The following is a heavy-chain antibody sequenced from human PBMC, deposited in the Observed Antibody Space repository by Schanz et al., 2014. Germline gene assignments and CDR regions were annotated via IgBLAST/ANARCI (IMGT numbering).Heavy chain of an antibody. J-gene: IGHJ6*02. Sequence: EVQLVESGGGLVKPGGSLRLSCAASGFTFSNYSMNWVRQAPGKGLEWVSSISSTSSYIFYADSVKGRFTISRDNAKNSLYLQMNSLRAEDTAVYYCARFLARYQYYGVDVWGQGTTVIVSS. V-gene: IGHV3-21*01. D-gene: IGHD3-3*01. CDR1: GFTFSNYS. CDR2: ISSTSSYI. CDR3: ARFLARYQYYGVDV.